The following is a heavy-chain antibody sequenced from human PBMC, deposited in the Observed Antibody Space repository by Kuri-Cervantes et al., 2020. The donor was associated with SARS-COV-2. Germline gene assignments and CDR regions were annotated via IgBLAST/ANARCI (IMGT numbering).Heavy chain of an antibody. Sequence: LRLSCTVSGGSIRSGDYYWSWIRQPPGKGLEWIGYIYYSGSTYYNPSLKSRVTISVDTPKNQFSLKLSSVTAADTAVYYCARAQPGPYAFDIWGQGTMVTVSS. CDR2: IYYSGST. CDR1: GGSIRSGDYY. V-gene: IGHV4-30-4*08. J-gene: IGHJ3*02. CDR3: ARAQPGPYAFDI. D-gene: IGHD1-14*01.